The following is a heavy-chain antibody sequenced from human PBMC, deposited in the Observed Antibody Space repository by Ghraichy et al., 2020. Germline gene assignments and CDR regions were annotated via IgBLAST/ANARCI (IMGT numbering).Heavy chain of an antibody. V-gene: IGHV3-23*01. CDR3: AKAGTGTTLYYSYYYGMDV. D-gene: IGHD1-1*01. Sequence: GGSLRLSCAASGFTFNNYAMSWVRQAPGKGLEWVSAISGSGGTTYYATSVKGRFTISRDKSKNTLYLQMNSLRAEDAAVYYCAKAGTGTTLYYSYYYGMDVCGQGTTVTVSS. CDR1: GFTFNNYA. CDR2: ISGSGGTT. J-gene: IGHJ6*02.